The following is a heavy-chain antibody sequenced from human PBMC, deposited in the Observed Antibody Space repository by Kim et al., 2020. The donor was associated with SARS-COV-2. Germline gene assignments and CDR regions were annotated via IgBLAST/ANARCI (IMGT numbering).Heavy chain of an antibody. CDR3: ARDTQDSSNSFFDY. D-gene: IGHD6-13*01. Sequence: SETLSLTCAVSGGSISSSNWWSWVRQPPGKGLEWIGEIYHSGSTNYNPSLKSRVTISVDKSKNQFSLKLSSVTAADTAVYYCARDTQDSSNSFFDYWGQGTLVTVSS. CDR1: GGSISSSNW. J-gene: IGHJ4*02. V-gene: IGHV4-4*02. CDR2: IYHSGST.